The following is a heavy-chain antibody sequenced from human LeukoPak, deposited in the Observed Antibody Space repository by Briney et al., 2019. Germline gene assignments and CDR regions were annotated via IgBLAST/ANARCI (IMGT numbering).Heavy chain of an antibody. D-gene: IGHD2-15*01. CDR3: ARVRGGSKMQSYYYYYMDV. Sequence: SETLSLTCTVSGGSISTFYWTWVRQPAGKGLEWIGRIFTSGSTNYNPSLKSRVNMSVDTSKKQFSLNLSSVTAADTAVYYCARVRGGSKMQSYYYYYMDVWGKGTTVTISS. V-gene: IGHV4-4*07. CDR2: IFTSGST. J-gene: IGHJ6*03. CDR1: GGSISTFY.